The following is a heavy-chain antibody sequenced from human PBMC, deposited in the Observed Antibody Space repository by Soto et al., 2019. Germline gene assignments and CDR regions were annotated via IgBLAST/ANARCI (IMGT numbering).Heavy chain of an antibody. CDR1: GYTFTGYD. CDR2: INPNSGGT. V-gene: IGHV1-2*04. J-gene: IGHJ6*02. D-gene: IGHD4-17*01. Sequence: ASVKVSCKASGYTFTGYDMHWVRQAPGQGLEWMGWINPNSGGTNYAQKFQGWVTMTRDTSISTAYMELSRRRSDYKSVDYCARARITVSYRQAYSYYGMDVWGQGTTVTVSS. CDR3: ARARITVSYRQAYSYYGMDV.